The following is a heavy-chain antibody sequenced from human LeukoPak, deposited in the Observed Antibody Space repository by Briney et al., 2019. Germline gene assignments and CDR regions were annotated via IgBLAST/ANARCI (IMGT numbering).Heavy chain of an antibody. Sequence: ETLSLTCTVSGGSISSYYWSWIRQPPGKGLEWIGYIYYSGSTNYNPSLKSRVTISVNTSKNQFSLKLSSVTAADTAVYYCARDSRYCSGGSCYSGLDYWGQGTLVTVSS. CDR1: GGSISSYY. CDR2: IYYSGST. V-gene: IGHV4-59*01. J-gene: IGHJ4*02. D-gene: IGHD2-15*01. CDR3: ARDSRYCSGGSCYSGLDY.